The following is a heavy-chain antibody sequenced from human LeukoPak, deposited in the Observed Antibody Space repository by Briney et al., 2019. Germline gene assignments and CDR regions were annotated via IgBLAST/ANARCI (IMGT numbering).Heavy chain of an antibody. CDR1: GYTFTSYG. D-gene: IGHD7-27*01. V-gene: IGHV1-18*01. Sequence: ASVKVSCKASGYTFTSYGISWVRQAPGQGLEWMGRISAYNGNTNYAQKLQGRVTMTTDTSTSTAYMELRSLRSDDTAVYYCARVSLDFELGEFDYWGQGTLVTVSS. CDR2: ISAYNGNT. J-gene: IGHJ4*02. CDR3: ARVSLDFELGEFDY.